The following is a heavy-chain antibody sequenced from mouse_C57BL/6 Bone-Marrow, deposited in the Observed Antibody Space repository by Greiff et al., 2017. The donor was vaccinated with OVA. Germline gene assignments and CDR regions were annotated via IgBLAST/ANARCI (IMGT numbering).Heavy chain of an antibody. CDR3: ARAPWGYYYAMDD. V-gene: IGHV5-4*03. CDR2: ISDGGSYT. J-gene: IGHJ4*01. Sequence: EVKLMESGGGLVKPGGSLKLSCAASGFTFSSYAMSWVRQTPEKRLEWVATISDGGSYTYYPDNVKGRFTISRDNAKNNLYLQMSHLKSEDTAMYYCARAPWGYYYAMDDWGQGTSVTVSS. CDR1: GFTFSSYA.